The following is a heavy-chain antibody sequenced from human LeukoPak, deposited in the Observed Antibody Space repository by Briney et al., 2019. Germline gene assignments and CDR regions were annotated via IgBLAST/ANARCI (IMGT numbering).Heavy chain of an antibody. D-gene: IGHD4-17*01. CDR2: ISGSGGRT. V-gene: IGHV3-23*01. CDR3: AKYWVYGVYGDY. J-gene: IGHJ4*02. CDR1: GFTFSSYD. Sequence: QCGGSESLFCAASGFTFSSYDMSWARQAPGKGLEWVSAISGSGGRTYYADSVKGRFTISRDNSKNTLSLQMNSLRAEDTAVYYCAKYWVYGVYGDYWGQG.